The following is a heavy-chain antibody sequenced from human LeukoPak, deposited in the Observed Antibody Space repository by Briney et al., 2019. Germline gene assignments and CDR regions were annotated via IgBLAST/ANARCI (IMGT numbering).Heavy chain of an antibody. V-gene: IGHV4-39*01. CDR1: GGSISSSSYY. D-gene: IGHD6-25*01. CDR3: ARSGGEAAAATDY. J-gene: IGHJ4*02. CDR2: IYYSGST. Sequence: SETLSLTCPVSGGSISSSSYYWGWIRQPPGKGLEWIGSIYYSGSTYYNPSLKSRVTISVDTSKNQFSLKLSSVTAADTAVYYCARSGGEAAAATDYWGPGTLVTVSS.